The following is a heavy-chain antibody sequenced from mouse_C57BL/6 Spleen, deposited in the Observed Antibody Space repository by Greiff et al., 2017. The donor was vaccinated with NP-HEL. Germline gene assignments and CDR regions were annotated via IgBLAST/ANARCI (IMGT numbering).Heavy chain of an antibody. CDR3: ARQGGYYYFDY. Sequence: QVQLQQPGAELVRPGSSVKLSCKASGYTFTSYWMDWVKQRPGQGLEWIGNIYPSDSETHYNQKFKDKATLTVDKSSSTAYMQLSSLTPEDSAVYYCARQGGYYYFDYWGQGTTLTVSS. J-gene: IGHJ2*01. V-gene: IGHV1-61*01. CDR2: IYPSDSET. CDR1: GYTFTSYW. D-gene: IGHD2-3*01.